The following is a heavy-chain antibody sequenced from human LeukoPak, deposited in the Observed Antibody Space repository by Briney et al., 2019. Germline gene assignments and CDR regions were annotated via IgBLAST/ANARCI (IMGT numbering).Heavy chain of an antibody. CDR1: GFTFRTYA. CDR2: ISYDGSNE. CDR3: AREGDY. V-gene: IGHV3-30*14. Sequence: QPGRSLRLSCAASGFTFRTYAMHWVRQAPGKGLEWVAVISYDGSNEDYTDSVKGRFTISRDNSKNTLYLQMNSLRAEDTAVYYCAREGDYWGQGTLVTVSS. J-gene: IGHJ4*02.